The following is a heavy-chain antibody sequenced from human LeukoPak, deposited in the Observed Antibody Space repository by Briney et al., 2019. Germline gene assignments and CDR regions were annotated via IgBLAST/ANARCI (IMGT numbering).Heavy chain of an antibody. Sequence: SETLSLTCTVSGGSISSGSYYWSWIRQPAGQGLEYIGRMYTSGSTNYNPSLKSRVTISVDTSKNQFSLKLSSVTAADTAVYYCARAGATRRGNFDYWGQGTLVTVSS. CDR1: GGSISSGSYY. V-gene: IGHV4-61*02. CDR2: MYTSGST. CDR3: ARAGATRRGNFDY. D-gene: IGHD1-26*01. J-gene: IGHJ4*02.